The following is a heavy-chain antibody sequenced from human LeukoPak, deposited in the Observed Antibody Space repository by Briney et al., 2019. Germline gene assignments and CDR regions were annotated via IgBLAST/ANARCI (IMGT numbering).Heavy chain of an antibody. CDR3: AAHRYGSGGRHRY. J-gene: IGHJ4*02. Sequence: KPSETLSLTCAVYGGSFSGYYWSWIRQPPGKGREWIGEINHSGSTNYNPSLKSRVTIPVDTSKNQFSLTLSSVTAADTAVYYCAAHRYGSGGRHRYWGQGTLVTVSS. D-gene: IGHD3-10*01. V-gene: IGHV4-34*01. CDR1: GGSFSGYY. CDR2: INHSGST.